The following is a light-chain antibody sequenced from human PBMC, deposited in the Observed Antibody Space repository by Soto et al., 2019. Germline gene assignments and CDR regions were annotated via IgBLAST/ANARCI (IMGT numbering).Light chain of an antibody. CDR1: QSIGMF. CDR3: QQNCRPPLT. Sequence: DLQLTQSPSSLSASVGDTVTITCRASQSIGMFSSWYQQKPGKAPKLLMYRSSTLQNGVPSRFSGSGSGTFFTLTISSLQLEDFATYYCQQNCRPPLTFGGGTRVEIK. CDR2: RSS. V-gene: IGKV1-39*01. J-gene: IGKJ4*01.